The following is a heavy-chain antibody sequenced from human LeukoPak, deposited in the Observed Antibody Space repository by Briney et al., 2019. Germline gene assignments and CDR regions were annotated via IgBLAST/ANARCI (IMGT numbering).Heavy chain of an antibody. V-gene: IGHV3-11*01. J-gene: IGHJ3*02. CDR3: ARDRDSSGYSSDAFDI. CDR1: GGSFSGYY. D-gene: IGHD3-22*01. Sequence: LSLTCAVYGGSFSGYYWSWIRQAPGKGLEWVSYISSSDNTIYYADSVKGRFTISRDNAKNSLYLQMNSLRAEDTAVYYCARDRDSSGYSSDAFDIWGQGTMVTVSS. CDR2: ISSSDNTI.